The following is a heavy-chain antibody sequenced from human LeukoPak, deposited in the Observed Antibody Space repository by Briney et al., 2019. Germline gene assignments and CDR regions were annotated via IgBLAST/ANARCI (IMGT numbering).Heavy chain of an antibody. D-gene: IGHD6-13*01. CDR3: ARDRAGIAAAGSFDY. CDR2: ISAYNGNT. V-gene: IGHV1-18*01. CDR1: GYTFTSYG. J-gene: IGHJ4*02. Sequence: ASVKVSCKASGYTFTSYGISWVRQAPGQGLEWMGWISAYNGNTNYALKLQGRVTMTTDTSTSTAYMELRSLRSDDTAVYYCARDRAGIAAAGSFDYWGQGTLVTVSS.